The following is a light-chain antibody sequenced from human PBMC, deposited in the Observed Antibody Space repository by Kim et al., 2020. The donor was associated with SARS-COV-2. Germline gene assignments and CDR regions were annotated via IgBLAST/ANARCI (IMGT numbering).Light chain of an antibody. CDR3: QSYDDTIVV. CDR1: GGTFASSY. CDR2: EDY. Sequence: GTTVTISCTRSGGTFASSYVQWFQQRPGSVPTTVIFEDYQRPSGVPDRFSGSVDSSSNSASLTISGLKTEDEGHYYCQSYDDTIVVFGGGTQLTVL. J-gene: IGLJ2*01. V-gene: IGLV6-57*03.